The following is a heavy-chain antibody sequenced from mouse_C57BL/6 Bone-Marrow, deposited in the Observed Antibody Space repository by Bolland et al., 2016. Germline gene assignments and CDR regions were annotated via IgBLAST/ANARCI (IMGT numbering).Heavy chain of an antibody. D-gene: IGHD1-1*02. CDR2: DGGSYT. V-gene: IGHV5-4*01. CDR3: ARVMVPFAY. Sequence: DGGSYTYYPDNVKGRFTISRDNAKNNLYLQMSHLKSEDTAMYYCARVMVPFAYWGQGTT. J-gene: IGHJ2*01.